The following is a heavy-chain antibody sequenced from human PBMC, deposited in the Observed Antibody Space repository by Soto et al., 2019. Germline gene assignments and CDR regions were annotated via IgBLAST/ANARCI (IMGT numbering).Heavy chain of an antibody. J-gene: IGHJ4*02. CDR2: IYYSGST. CDR3: ARELVRGYSGYELDY. D-gene: IGHD5-12*01. CDR1: GCSISSGGYY. V-gene: IGHV4-31*03. Sequence: SETLSLTCTVSGCSISSGGYYWSWIRQHPGKGLEWIGYIYYSGSTYYNPSLKSRVTISVDTSKNQFSLKLSSVTAADTAVYYCARELVRGYSGYELDYWGQGTLVTAPQ.